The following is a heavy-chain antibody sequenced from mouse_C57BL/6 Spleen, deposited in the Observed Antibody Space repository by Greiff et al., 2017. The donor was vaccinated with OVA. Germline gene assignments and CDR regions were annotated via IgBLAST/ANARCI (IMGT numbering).Heavy chain of an antibody. CDR2: ISSGSSTI. Sequence: EVKVEESGGGLVKPGGSLKLSCAASGFTFSDYGMHWVRQAPEKGLEWVAYISSGSSTIYYADTVKGRFTISRDNAKNTLFLQMTSLRSEDTAMYYCARNDYGSRGYFDYWGQGTTLTVSS. J-gene: IGHJ2*01. CDR1: GFTFSDYG. D-gene: IGHD1-1*01. CDR3: ARNDYGSRGYFDY. V-gene: IGHV5-17*01.